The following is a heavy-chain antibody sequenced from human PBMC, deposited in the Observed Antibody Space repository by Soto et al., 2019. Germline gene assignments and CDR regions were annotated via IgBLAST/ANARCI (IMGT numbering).Heavy chain of an antibody. D-gene: IGHD6-13*01. CDR1: GGSISSYY. Sequence: SETLSLTCTVSGGSISSYYWSWIRQPPGKGLEWIGYIYYSGSTNYNPSLKSRVTISVDTSKNQFSLKLSSVTAADTAVYFCARRYSSAFDIWGQGTMVTV. CDR2: IYYSGST. CDR3: ARRYSSAFDI. J-gene: IGHJ3*02. V-gene: IGHV4-59*08.